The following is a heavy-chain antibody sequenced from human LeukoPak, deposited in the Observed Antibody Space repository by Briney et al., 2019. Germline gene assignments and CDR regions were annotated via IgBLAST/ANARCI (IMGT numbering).Heavy chain of an antibody. D-gene: IGHD3-10*01. CDR1: GGSVSSTSSSYF. CDR3: TRSIMNFYVSGT. J-gene: IGHJ5*02. V-gene: IGHV4-61*01. CDR2: IYHTGSN. Sequence: SETLSLTCTVSGGSVSSTSSSYFWNWMRQPPGKGLEWIGYIYHTGSNKYNPSLESRVHMSVDTFKNQFSLKLRSVTAADTAVYYCTRSIMNFYVSGTWGRGTLVTVSS.